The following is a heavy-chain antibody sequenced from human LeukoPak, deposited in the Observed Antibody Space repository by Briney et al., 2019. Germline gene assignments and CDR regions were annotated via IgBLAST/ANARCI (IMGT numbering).Heavy chain of an antibody. J-gene: IGHJ6*02. V-gene: IGHV3-7*01. D-gene: IGHD3-10*01. CDR3: ARDDHAGSYCYSYGMDV. CDR1: GFTFSSYC. Sequence: GGSLRLSCAASGFTFSSYCMSWVRQAPGKGLEWVANIKQDGSEKYYVDAVKGRFTISRDNAKNSLYLQMNSLRAEDAAVYYCARDDHAGSYCYSYGMDVWGQGTTVTVSS. CDR2: IKQDGSEK.